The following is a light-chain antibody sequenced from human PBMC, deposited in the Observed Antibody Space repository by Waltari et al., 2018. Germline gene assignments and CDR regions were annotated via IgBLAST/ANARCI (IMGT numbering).Light chain of an antibody. V-gene: IGLV2-11*01. CDR2: DVS. CDR1: SSDVGRYDY. CDR3: CSYAGSYTLV. J-gene: IGLJ3*02. Sequence: QSALTQPRSVSGSPGQSVTISCTGTSSDVGRYDYVSWYQQHPGKAPKLMLYDVSKRPPGDPARFTGSKAGNTSSLTISGLQAEDEADYYCCSYAGSYTLVFGGGTKLTVL.